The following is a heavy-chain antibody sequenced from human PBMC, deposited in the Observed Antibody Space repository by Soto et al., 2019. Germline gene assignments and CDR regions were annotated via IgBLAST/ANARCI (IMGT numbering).Heavy chain of an antibody. CDR2: ISSSGSTI. J-gene: IGHJ5*02. Sequence: LRLSCAASGFTFSDYYMSWIRQAPGKGLEWVSYISSSGSTIYYADSVKGRFTISRDNAKNSLYLQMNSLRAEDTAVYYCARDTAYSSSSNWFDPWGQGTLVTVSS. V-gene: IGHV3-11*01. CDR3: ARDTAYSSSSNWFDP. D-gene: IGHD6-6*01. CDR1: GFTFSDYY.